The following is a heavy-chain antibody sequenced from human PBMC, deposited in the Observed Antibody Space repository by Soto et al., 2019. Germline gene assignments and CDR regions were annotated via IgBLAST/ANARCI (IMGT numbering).Heavy chain of an antibody. D-gene: IGHD3-3*01. CDR2: ISGSGGST. Sequence: GGSLRLSCAASGFTFSSYAMSWVRQAPGKGLEWVSAISGSGGSTYYADSVKGRFTISRDNSKNTLYLQMNSLRAEDTAVYYCAKGGLTYYYFWRRYSLAPSTQRTPVTVS. CDR3: AKGGLTYYYFWRRYSLAP. V-gene: IGHV3-23*01. J-gene: IGHJ5*02. CDR1: GFTFSSYA.